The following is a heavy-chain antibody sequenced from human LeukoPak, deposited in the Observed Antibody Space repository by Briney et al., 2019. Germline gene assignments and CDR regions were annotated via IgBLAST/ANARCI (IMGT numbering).Heavy chain of an antibody. CDR3: AKDLVVVLAAKRMVGDY. J-gene: IGHJ4*02. CDR1: GFTFSNYG. CDR2: ISSSDSRI. Sequence: GGTLRLSCTASGFTFSNYGMNWVRQAPGKGLEWVSYISSSDSRIYYADSVKDRFTISRDNSKNTLYLQMNSLRAEDTAVYYCAKDLVVVLAAKRMVGDYWGQGTLVTVSS. V-gene: IGHV3-23*01. D-gene: IGHD2-15*01.